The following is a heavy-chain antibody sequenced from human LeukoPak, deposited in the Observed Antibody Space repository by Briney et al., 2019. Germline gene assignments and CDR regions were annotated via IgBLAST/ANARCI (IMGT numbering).Heavy chain of an antibody. D-gene: IGHD3-10*01. Sequence: PSETLSLTCTVSGGSISSYYWSWIRQPPGKGLEWIGYIYYSGSTNYNPSLKSRVTISVDTSKNQFSLKLSSVTAADTAVYYCARDREVSFYGSGSYYPWFDPWGQGTLVTVSS. CDR2: IYYSGST. V-gene: IGHV4-59*12. J-gene: IGHJ5*02. CDR1: GGSISSYY. CDR3: ARDREVSFYGSGSYYPWFDP.